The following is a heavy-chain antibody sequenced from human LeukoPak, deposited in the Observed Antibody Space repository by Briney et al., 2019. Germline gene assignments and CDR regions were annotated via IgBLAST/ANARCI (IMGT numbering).Heavy chain of an antibody. CDR1: GFTLSSYS. CDR3: AKATDYYDSSGYSY. Sequence: GGSLRLSCAASGFTLSSYSMNRVRQAPGKGLEWVSSISSSSSYIYYADSVKGRFTISRDNAKNSLYLQMNSLRAKDTAVYYCAKATDYYDSSGYSYWGQGTLVTVSS. D-gene: IGHD3-22*01. J-gene: IGHJ4*02. V-gene: IGHV3-21*01. CDR2: ISSSSSYI.